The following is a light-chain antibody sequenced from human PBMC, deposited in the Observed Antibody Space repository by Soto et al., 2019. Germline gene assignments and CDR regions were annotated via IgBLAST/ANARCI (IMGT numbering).Light chain of an antibody. Sequence: QSVLTQPASVSGSPGQSITISCTGTSSDVGGYNYVSWYQHHPGKAPKLMISSVSSRPSGVSNRFSGSKSGNTASLTISGLQPEDEADYYCSSYTSSDTYVFGTGTKVTV. CDR3: SSYTSSDTYV. V-gene: IGLV2-14*03. CDR1: SSDVGGYNY. CDR2: SVS. J-gene: IGLJ1*01.